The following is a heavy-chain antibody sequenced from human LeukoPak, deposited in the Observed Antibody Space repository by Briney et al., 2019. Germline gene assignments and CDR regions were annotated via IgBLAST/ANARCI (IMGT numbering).Heavy chain of an antibody. CDR2: IYSGGST. V-gene: IGHV3-53*01. CDR3: ATGYCSSTSCYN. J-gene: IGHJ4*02. CDR1: GFTVSSNY. D-gene: IGHD2-2*02. Sequence: PGGSLRLSCAASGFTVSSNYMSWVRQAPGKGLEWVSVIYSGGSTYYADSVKGRFTISRDNAKNSLYLQMNSLRAEDTAVYYCATGYCSSTSCYNWGQGTLVTVSS.